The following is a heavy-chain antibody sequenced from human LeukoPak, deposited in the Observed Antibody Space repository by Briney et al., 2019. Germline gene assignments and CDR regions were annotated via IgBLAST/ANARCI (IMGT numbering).Heavy chain of an antibody. V-gene: IGHV4-4*07. J-gene: IGHJ4*02. D-gene: IGHD1-26*01. CDR1: GGSISSYY. CDR3: ARALGVGATRRYFDY. Sequence: SETLSLTCTVSGGSISSYYWSWIRQPAGRGLEWIGRIYTSGSTNYNPSLKSRVTMSVDTSKNQFSLKLSSVTAADTAVYYCARALGVGATRRYFDYWGQGTLVTVSS. CDR2: IYTSGST.